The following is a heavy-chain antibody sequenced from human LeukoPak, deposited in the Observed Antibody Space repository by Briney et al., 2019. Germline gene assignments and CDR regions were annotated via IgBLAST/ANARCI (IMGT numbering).Heavy chain of an antibody. CDR3: AKGASEWLVLGSIDY. J-gene: IGHJ4*02. CDR2: ISWNSGSI. D-gene: IGHD6-19*01. V-gene: IGHV3-9*03. CDR1: GFTFDDCA. Sequence: GRSLRLSCAASGFTFDDCAMHWVRQAPGKGLEWVSGISWNSGSIGYADSVKGRFTISRDNAKNSLYLQMNSLRAEDMALYYCAKGASEWLVLGSIDYWGQGTLVTVSS.